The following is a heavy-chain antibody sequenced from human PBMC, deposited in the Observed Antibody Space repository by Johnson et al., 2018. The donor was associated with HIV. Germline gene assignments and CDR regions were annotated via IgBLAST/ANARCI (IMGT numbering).Heavy chain of an antibody. V-gene: IGHV3-30*03. CDR1: GFSFSSYG. Sequence: QVQLVESGGGVVQPGRSLRLSCAASGFSFSSYGMHWVRQAPGKGLEWVAVISYDGSNKYYAKTVKGRFTISRDNAKNSLYLQMNSLRAEDTAVYYCARDRGFFSLRARGAFDIWGQGTMVTVSS. D-gene: IGHD3-10*01. J-gene: IGHJ3*02. CDR2: ISYDGSNK. CDR3: ARDRGFFSLRARGAFDI.